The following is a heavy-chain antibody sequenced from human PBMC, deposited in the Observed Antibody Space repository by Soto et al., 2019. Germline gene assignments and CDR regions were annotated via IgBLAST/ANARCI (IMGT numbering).Heavy chain of an antibody. Sequence: GSLRLSCAASGFTFSSYGMHWVRQAPGKGLEWVAVISYDGSNKYYADSVKGRFTISRDNSKNTLYLQMNSLRAEDTAVYYCAKANRIVVVPAAHFYYYYGMDVWGQGTTVTVSS. CDR2: ISYDGSNK. CDR1: GFTFSSYG. D-gene: IGHD2-2*01. J-gene: IGHJ6*02. V-gene: IGHV3-30*18. CDR3: AKANRIVVVPAAHFYYYYGMDV.